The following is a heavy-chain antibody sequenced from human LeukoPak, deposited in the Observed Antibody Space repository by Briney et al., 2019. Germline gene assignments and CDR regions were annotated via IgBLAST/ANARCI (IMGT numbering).Heavy chain of an antibody. CDR2: IYNSGST. J-gene: IGHJ6*02. CDR1: GGSFSGYY. Sequence: SETLSLTCAVYGGSFSGYYWSWIRQPPGKGLEWIGNIYNSGSTYYNPSLKSRVAISVDTSKNQFSLKLSSVTAADTAVYYCAAVHYYYGMDVWGQGTTVTVSS. CDR3: AAVHYYYGMDV. V-gene: IGHV4-34*01.